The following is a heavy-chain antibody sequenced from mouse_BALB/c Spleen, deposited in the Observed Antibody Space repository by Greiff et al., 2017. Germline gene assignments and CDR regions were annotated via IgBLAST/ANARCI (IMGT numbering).Heavy chain of an antibody. CDR2: ISSGGST. CDR3: ARTVGIYYDPYYAMDY. CDR1: GFTFSSYA. D-gene: IGHD2-4*01. J-gene: IGHJ4*01. V-gene: IGHV5-6-5*01. Sequence: EVQLVESGGGLVKPGGSLKLSCAASGFTFSSYAMSWVRQTPEKRLEWVASISSGGSTYYPDSVKGRFTISRDNARNILYLQMSSLRSEDTAMYYCARTVGIYYDPYYAMDYWGQGTSVTVSS.